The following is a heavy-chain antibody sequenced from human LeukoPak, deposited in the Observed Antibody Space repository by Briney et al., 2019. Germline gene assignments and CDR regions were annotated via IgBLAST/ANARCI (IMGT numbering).Heavy chain of an antibody. CDR2: ISFAAVTT. CDR1: GDSFSSVA. J-gene: IGHJ4*02. V-gene: IGHV3-23*01. Sequence: PGGSLRLSCTASGDSFSSVAMSWVRQAPGKGLEWVSSISFAAVTTYYADSVKGRFTTSRDNSKNTLYLQMDNLRAEDTAVYFCATDSRVIINFYFESWGQGTLVTVSS. D-gene: IGHD5-24*01. CDR3: ATDSRVIINFYFES.